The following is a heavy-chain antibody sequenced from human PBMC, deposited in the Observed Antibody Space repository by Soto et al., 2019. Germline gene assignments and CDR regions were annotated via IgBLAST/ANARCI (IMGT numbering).Heavy chain of an antibody. CDR2: MNPSTGNS. V-gene: IGHV1-8*01. J-gene: IGHJ4*02. CDR1: GYTFTNYD. Sequence: QVQLVQSGTEVKKPGASVKVSCKASGYTFTNYDINWVRQATGQGLEWMGWMNPSTGNSGYAQKFHGTLTMTRNTSISTAYMELRSLRSQDTAVYYCARGLSPRDGYNGNWGQGTLVTVSS. D-gene: IGHD5-12*01. CDR3: ARGLSPRDGYNGN.